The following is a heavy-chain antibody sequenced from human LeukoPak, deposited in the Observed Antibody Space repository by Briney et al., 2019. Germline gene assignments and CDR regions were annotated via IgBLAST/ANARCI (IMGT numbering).Heavy chain of an antibody. CDR3: VRDMMFAFDI. CDR1: GFTFSGSG. Sequence: GGSLRLSCAASGFTFSGSGMHWVRQAPGRGLEWVAVIWADGSNKNYVDSVKGRFTISKENSKNTLYLQMNSLRVEDTAVYYCVRDMMFAFDIWGQGTMVTVSS. CDR2: IWADGSNK. J-gene: IGHJ3*02. D-gene: IGHD3-16*01. V-gene: IGHV3-33*01.